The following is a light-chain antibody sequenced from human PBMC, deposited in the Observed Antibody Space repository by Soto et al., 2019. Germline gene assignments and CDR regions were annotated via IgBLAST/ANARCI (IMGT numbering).Light chain of an antibody. V-gene: IGKV3-15*01. J-gene: IGKJ1*01. CDR3: HQRKSWPRT. CDR2: GTS. CDR1: QSVSGN. Sequence: EIVMTQSPGTLSVSPGEGATLSCRASQSVSGNLAWYQQKPGQAPRLLIYGTSIRATGVPARFSGGGSGTEFTLTISSLEPEDFAVYYCHQRKSWPRTFGQGTKVDIK.